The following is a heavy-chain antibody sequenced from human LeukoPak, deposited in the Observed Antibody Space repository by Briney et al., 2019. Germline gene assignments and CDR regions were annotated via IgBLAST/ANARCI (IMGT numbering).Heavy chain of an antibody. CDR1: GGSISSGGYS. CDR3: ARGVSEHQCSGGSCYLEDFDY. D-gene: IGHD2-15*01. J-gene: IGHJ4*02. V-gene: IGHV4-30-2*01. CDR2: IYHSAST. Sequence: SETLSLTCAVSGGSISSGGYSWSWIRQPPGKGLEWIVYIYHSASTYYNPSIKRRVTISVDRYKNQFSLKLSSVTAADPAVYYCARGVSEHQCSGGSCYLEDFDYWGQGTLVTVSS.